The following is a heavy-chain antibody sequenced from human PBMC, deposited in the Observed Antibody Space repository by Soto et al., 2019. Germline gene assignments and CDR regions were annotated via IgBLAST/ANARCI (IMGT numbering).Heavy chain of an antibody. D-gene: IGHD3-22*01. CDR1: GGSISSYY. CDR3: AREYKYYYDSSGLDY. J-gene: IGHJ4*02. V-gene: IGHV4-59*01. CDR2: IYYSGST. Sequence: QVQLQESGPGLVKLSETLSLTCTVSGGSISSYYWSWIRQPPGKGLEWIGYIYYSGSTNYNPSLKSRVTISVDTSKNQFSLKLSSVTAADTAVYYCAREYKYYYDSSGLDYWGQGTLVTVSS.